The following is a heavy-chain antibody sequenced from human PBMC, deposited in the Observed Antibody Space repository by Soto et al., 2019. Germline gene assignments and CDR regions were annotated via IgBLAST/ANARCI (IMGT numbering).Heavy chain of an antibody. CDR3: ARDRRPDGSGSQSLIDY. J-gene: IGHJ4*02. CDR1: GYTFTSYA. V-gene: IGHV1-3*01. Sequence: ASVKVSCKASGYTFTSYAVHWVRQAPGQRLEWMGWINAGNGNTKYSQKFQGRVTITRDTSASTAYMELSSLRSEDTAVYYCARDRRPDGSGSQSLIDYWGQGTLVTVSS. D-gene: IGHD3-10*01. CDR2: INAGNGNT.